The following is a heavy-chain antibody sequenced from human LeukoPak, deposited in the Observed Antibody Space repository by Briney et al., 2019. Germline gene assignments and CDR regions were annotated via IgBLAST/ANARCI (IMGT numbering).Heavy chain of an antibody. D-gene: IGHD3-22*01. J-gene: IGHJ5*02. Sequence: KPSQTLSLTCTVSGGSISSADYAWSWIRQPQGKGLEWIAYMYYSSSTYYNPSIKSRVTMSADTSKNQLSLKLRSVTAADTAVYYCARPYYYDSRIDPWGQGILVTVSS. CDR3: ARPYYYDSRIDP. CDR1: GGSISSADYA. CDR2: MYYSSST. V-gene: IGHV4-30-4*01.